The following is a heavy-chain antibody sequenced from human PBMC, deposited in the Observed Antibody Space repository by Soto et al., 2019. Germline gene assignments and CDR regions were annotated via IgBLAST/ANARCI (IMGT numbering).Heavy chain of an antibody. V-gene: IGHV1-8*01. CDR1: GNTFTSYD. D-gene: IGHD3-10*01. J-gene: IGHJ4*02. CDR3: ARGRASGSYYRLDY. CDR2: INPNSGNI. Sequence: ASVKVSCKASGNTFTSYDINWVRQATGHGLEWMGWINPNSGNIGYAQKSQGRVTMTRDTAIRTAYMEVSRLRSDDTAVYYCARGRASGSYYRLDYWGQGTLVTVSS.